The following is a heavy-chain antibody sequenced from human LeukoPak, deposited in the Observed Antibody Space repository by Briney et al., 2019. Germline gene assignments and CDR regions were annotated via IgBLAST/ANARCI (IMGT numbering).Heavy chain of an antibody. CDR1: GYTFTSYY. Sequence: GASAKVSCKASGYTFTSYYMHWVRQAPGQGLEWMGIINPSGGSTSYAQKFQGRVTMTRDTSTSTVYMELSSLRSEDTAVYYCAREVESGNVTAGNWFDPWGQGTLVTVSS. J-gene: IGHJ5*02. CDR3: AREVESGNVTAGNWFDP. V-gene: IGHV1-46*01. CDR2: INPSGGST. D-gene: IGHD3-10*01.